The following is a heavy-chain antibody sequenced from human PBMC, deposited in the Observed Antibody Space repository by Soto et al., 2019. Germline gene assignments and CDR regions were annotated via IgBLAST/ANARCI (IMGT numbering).Heavy chain of an antibody. CDR1: GYTFTSYG. D-gene: IGHD3-22*01. Sequence: ASVKVSCKASGYTFTSYGISWVRQAPGQGLEWMGWISAYNGNTNYAQKLQGRVTMTTDTSTSTAYMELRSLRSDDTAVYYCARAPNYYYDSSGYYLFDYWGQGTLVTVSS. CDR3: ARAPNYYYDSSGYYLFDY. CDR2: ISAYNGNT. V-gene: IGHV1-18*01. J-gene: IGHJ4*02.